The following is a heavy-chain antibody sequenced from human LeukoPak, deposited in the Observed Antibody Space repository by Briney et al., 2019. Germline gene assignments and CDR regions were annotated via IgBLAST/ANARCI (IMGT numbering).Heavy chain of an antibody. D-gene: IGHD6-19*01. CDR2: IYWDDDG. Sequence: SGPALVKPTQPLTLTCTFSGFSLTTTGVGVGWIRQPPGKALEWLALIYWDDDGRYSPALRNRLTITKDTSRNQVFLTMTNMDPADSGTYFSARRMWVRSVWYPFDYWGLGTLVAVSS. CDR1: GFSLTTTGVG. J-gene: IGHJ4*02. CDR3: ARRMWVRSVWYPFDY. V-gene: IGHV2-5*02.